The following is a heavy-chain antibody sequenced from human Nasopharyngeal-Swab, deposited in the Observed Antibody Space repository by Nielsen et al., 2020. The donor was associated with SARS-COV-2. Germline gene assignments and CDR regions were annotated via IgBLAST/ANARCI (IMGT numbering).Heavy chain of an antibody. J-gene: IGHJ3*02. V-gene: IGHV1-2*06. Sequence: ASLKVSCKASGYTFTGYYMHWVRQAPGQGLEWMGRINPNSGGTNYAQKFQGRATMTRDTSISTAYMELSRLRSDDTAVYYCARDWEQQHDAFDIWGQGTMVTVSS. CDR3: ARDWEQQHDAFDI. D-gene: IGHD6-13*01. CDR2: INPNSGGT. CDR1: GYTFTGYY.